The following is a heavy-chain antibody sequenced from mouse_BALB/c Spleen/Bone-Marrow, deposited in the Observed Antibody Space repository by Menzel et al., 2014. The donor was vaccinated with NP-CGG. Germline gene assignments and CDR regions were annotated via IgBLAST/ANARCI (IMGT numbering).Heavy chain of an antibody. D-gene: IGHD2-4*01. J-gene: IGHJ2*01. V-gene: IGHV5-6*03. CDR1: GFTFSSYG. CDR2: ISSGGSYT. CDR3: ARQTYYDYDGYFDY. Sequence: EVKLVESGGGLVKPGGSLKLSCAASGFTFSSYGMSWVRQTPDKRLEWVATISSGGSYTYYPDSVKGRFTISRDNAKNTLYLQMSSLKSEDTAMYYCARQTYYDYDGYFDYWGQGTTLTVSS.